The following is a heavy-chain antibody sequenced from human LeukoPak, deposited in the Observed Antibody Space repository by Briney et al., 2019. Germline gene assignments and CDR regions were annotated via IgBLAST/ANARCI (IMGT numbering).Heavy chain of an antibody. CDR3: ARDRGYSIDY. CDR2: IKSDGSST. CDR1: GFTFSSYW. V-gene: IGHV3-74*01. D-gene: IGHD3-10*01. J-gene: IGHJ4*02. Sequence: GGSLRLSCAASGFTFSSYWMHWVRQAPGKGLVWVSLIKSDGSSTTYADSVKGRFTISRDNAKDTLYLQMNSLRAEDTAVYYCARDRGYSIDYWGQGTRVTVSS.